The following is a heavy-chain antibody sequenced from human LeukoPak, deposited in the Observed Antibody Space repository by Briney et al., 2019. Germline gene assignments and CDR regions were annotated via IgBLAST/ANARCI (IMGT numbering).Heavy chain of an antibody. D-gene: IGHD2-15*01. V-gene: IGHV3-53*01. CDR2: IYVGGSA. CDR3: ARNPYCSGGSCVNWFDP. Sequence: GGSLRLSCAASGFTVSNNYMSWVRQTPGKGLEWVSVIYVGGSAYYADSVKGRFTISGDSSKNTLYLQMNSLRAEDTAVYYCARNPYCSGGSCVNWFDPWGQGTLVTVSS. J-gene: IGHJ5*02. CDR1: GFTVSNNY.